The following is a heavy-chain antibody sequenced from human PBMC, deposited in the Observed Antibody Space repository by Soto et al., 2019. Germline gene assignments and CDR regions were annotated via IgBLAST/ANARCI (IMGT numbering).Heavy chain of an antibody. CDR2: IKQDGREK. V-gene: IGHV3-7*03. J-gene: IGHJ5*02. D-gene: IGHD3-16*01. CDR1: GFSFSSYW. Sequence: GGSLRLSCAASGFSFSSYWMTWVRQATGKGLEWVANIKQDGREKYYVASVKDRFTISRDNGKSLLFLQMDSLTPDDTAVYYCAGDGVRNGAYNGWLDPWGQGTLVTVSS. CDR3: AGDGVRNGAYNGWLDP.